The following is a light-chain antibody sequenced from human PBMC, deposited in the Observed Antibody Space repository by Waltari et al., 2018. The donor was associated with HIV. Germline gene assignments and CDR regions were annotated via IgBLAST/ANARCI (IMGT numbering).Light chain of an antibody. CDR3: QQRNNWPLT. CDR1: QSLTTY. V-gene: IGKV3-11*01. J-gene: IGKJ4*01. CDR2: DAS. Sequence: EIVLTQSPLTLSLSPGERAILSCRASQSLTTYLAWYQQKPGQAPRLLIYDASSRAADIPARFSGSGSGTDFTLTISSLEPEDSAVYYCQQRNNWPLTFGGGTRVEIK.